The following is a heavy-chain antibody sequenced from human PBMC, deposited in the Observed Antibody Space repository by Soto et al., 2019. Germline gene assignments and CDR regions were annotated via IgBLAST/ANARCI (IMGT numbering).Heavy chain of an antibody. CDR2: IIPIFGTA. CDR3: GRGGSGYVWFNEF. CDR1: GGIFSSYA. J-gene: IGHJ4*02. V-gene: IGHV1-69*01. Sequence: QEQLVQSGAEVKKPGSSVKVSCKASGGIFSSYAISWVRQAPGQGLEWMGGIIPIFGTANYAQKFQGRVTTAEDESTNTDYVEMSSLTSEDTAIYYCGRGGSGYVWFNEFWGQGTLVTVSS. D-gene: IGHD3-22*01.